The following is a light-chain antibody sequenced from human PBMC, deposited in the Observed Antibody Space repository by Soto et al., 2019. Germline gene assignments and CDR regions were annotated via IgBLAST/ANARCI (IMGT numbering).Light chain of an antibody. J-gene: IGKJ1*01. CDR1: QSISSW. CDR2: GAS. V-gene: IGKV3-20*01. CDR3: QHYVQSLGT. Sequence: THSPSTLPRAGGESGTLSCRASQSISSWLAWYQQKPGQAPRLLIFGASTRVTGIPDRFIGSGSGTDFTLTISRLKPEDFAVYYCQHYVQSLGTCGQGTKVDIK.